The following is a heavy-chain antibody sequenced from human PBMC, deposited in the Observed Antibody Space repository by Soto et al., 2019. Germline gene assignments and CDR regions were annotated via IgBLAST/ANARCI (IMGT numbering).Heavy chain of an antibody. CDR1: GGSISSYY. D-gene: IGHD3-10*01. J-gene: IGHJ3*02. CDR3: ASRYYYDSGRTPFGI. CDR2: IYYSGST. V-gene: IGHV4-59*01. Sequence: ETLSLTCTVSGGSISSYYWSWIRQPPGKGLEWIGYIYYSGSTNYNPSLKSRVTISVDTSKNQFSLKLSSVTAADTAVCYCASRYYYDSGRTPFGIWGQGTMVTVSS.